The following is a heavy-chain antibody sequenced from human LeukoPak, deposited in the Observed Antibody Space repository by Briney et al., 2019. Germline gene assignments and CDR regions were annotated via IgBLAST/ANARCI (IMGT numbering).Heavy chain of an antibody. Sequence: SETLSLTCSVSGGSISSGGYYWSWIRQHPGKGLEWIGYIYYSGSTFYNPSLQSRVTISVDTSKNQFSLKLSSVTAADTAVYYCARVVVVAATGKDYYYYYGMDVWGQGTTVTVSS. D-gene: IGHD2-15*01. CDR3: ARVVVVAATGKDYYYYYGMDV. CDR1: GGSISSGGYY. CDR2: IYYSGST. V-gene: IGHV4-31*03. J-gene: IGHJ6*02.